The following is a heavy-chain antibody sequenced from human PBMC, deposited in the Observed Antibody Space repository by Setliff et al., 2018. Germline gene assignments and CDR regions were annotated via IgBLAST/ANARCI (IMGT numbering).Heavy chain of an antibody. D-gene: IGHD6-19*01. V-gene: IGHV4-34*11. CDR2: IYYTGST. J-gene: IGHJ6*03. CDR1: GGSFSDSH. Sequence: SETLSLTCAVYGGSFSDSHWSWIRQPPGKGLEWVGHIYYTGSTSYNASVKSRVTVSLDTSKNQFSLELTSVTAADTAVYYCARARYSSGWYGGGGAFYYMDAWGKGTTVTVSS. CDR3: ARARYSSGWYGGGGAFYYMDA.